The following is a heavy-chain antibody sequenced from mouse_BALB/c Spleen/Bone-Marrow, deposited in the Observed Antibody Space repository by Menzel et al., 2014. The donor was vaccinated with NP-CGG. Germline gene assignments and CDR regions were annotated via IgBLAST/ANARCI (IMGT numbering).Heavy chain of an antibody. CDR3: AYYRYDVNC. Sequence: DLVKPGASVKLSCKASGYTFTSYWINWIKQRPGQGLEWIGRIAPGSGSTYYNEMFKGKAILTIDTSSSTAYIQLSSLSSEDSAVHFCAYYRYDVNCWGQGTTLTVSS. CDR1: GYTFTSYW. CDR2: IAPGSGST. V-gene: IGHV1S41*01. J-gene: IGHJ2*01. D-gene: IGHD2-14*01.